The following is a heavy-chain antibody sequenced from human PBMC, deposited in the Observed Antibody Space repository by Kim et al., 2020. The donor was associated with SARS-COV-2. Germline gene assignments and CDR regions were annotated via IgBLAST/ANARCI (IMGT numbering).Heavy chain of an antibody. J-gene: IGHJ5*02. V-gene: IGHV4-34*13. CDR3: ARGSSRSGSYPDWFDP. D-gene: IGHD1-26*01. Sequence: SLESRVTISVDTSKNQFSLKLSSVTAADTAVYYCARGSSRSGSYPDWFDPWGQGTLVTVSS.